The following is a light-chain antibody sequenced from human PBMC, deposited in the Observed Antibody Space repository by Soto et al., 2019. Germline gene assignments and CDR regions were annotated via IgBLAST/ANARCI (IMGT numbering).Light chain of an antibody. J-gene: IGLJ3*02. CDR1: SSDVGGYNL. V-gene: IGLV2-23*01. Sequence: QSALTQPASVSGSPGQSITISCTGTSSDVGGYNLVSWYQQHPGKAPKLMIFEGTKRPSGVSNRFSGSKSVNTASLTISGLQAEDEADYYCCSYAGSSTWVFGGGTKLTVL. CDR3: CSYAGSSTWV. CDR2: EGT.